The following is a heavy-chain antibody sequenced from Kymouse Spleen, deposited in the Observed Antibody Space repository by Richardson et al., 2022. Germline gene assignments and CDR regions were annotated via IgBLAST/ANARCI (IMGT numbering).Heavy chain of an antibody. CDR1: GGSISSYY. CDR2: IYYSGST. J-gene: IGHJ4*02. Sequence: QVQLQESGPGLVKPSETLSLTCTVSGGSISSYYWSWIRQPPGKGLEWIGYIYYSGSTNYNPSLKSRVTISVDTSKNQFSLKLSSVTAADTAVYYCARVTMVRGVDYFDYWGQGTLVTVSS. V-gene: IGHV4-59*01. D-gene: IGHD3-10*01. CDR3: ARVTMVRGVDYFDY.